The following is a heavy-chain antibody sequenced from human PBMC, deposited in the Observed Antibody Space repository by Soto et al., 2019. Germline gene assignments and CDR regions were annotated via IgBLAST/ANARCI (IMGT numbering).Heavy chain of an antibody. J-gene: IGHJ4*02. D-gene: IGHD4-17*01. Sequence: QVQLVQSGAEVKKPGSSVKVSCKASGGTFSSYAISWVRQAPGQGLEWMGGIIPIFGTANYAQKFQGRVTITADESTSTAYMELSSLRSEDTAVYYCAVGGGAHDYGLSVALDYWGQGTLVTVSS. CDR3: AVGGGAHDYGLSVALDY. CDR2: IIPIFGTA. CDR1: GGTFSSYA. V-gene: IGHV1-69*12.